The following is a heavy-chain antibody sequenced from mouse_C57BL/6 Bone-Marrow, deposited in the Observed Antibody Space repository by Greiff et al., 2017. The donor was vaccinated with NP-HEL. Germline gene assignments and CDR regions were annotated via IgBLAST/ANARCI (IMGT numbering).Heavy chain of an antibody. D-gene: IGHD2-4*01. J-gene: IGHJ1*03. V-gene: IGHV1-58*01. CDR2: ISIGNGYT. CDR1: GYTFTSYG. CDR3: ATYDYDSYWYFDV. Sequence: EVHLVESGAELVRPGSSVKMSCKTSGYTFTSYGINWVKQRPGQGLEWIGYISIGNGYTEYNEKFKGKATLTSDTSSSTAYMQLSSLTSEDSAIYFCATYDYDSYWYFDVWGTGTTVTVSS.